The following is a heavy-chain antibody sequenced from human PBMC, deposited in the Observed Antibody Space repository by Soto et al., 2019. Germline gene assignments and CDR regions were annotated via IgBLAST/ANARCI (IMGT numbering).Heavy chain of an antibody. Sequence: SVKVSCKASGGTFSSYAISWVRQAPGQGLEWMGGIIPIFGTANYAQKFQGRVTITADESTSTAYMELSSLRSEDTAVYYCARDISQSHSTPKHWFDPWGQGTLVTVSS. D-gene: IGHD2-15*01. CDR1: GGTFSSYA. CDR2: IIPIFGTA. CDR3: ARDISQSHSTPKHWFDP. J-gene: IGHJ5*02. V-gene: IGHV1-69*13.